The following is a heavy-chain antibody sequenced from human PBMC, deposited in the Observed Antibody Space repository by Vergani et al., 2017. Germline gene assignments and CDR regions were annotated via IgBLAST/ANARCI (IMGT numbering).Heavy chain of an antibody. J-gene: IGHJ6*03. Sequence: EVQLLESGGGLVQPGGSLRLSCAASGFTFSSYAMSWVRQAPGKGLEWVSAISGSGGSTYYADSVKGRFTISRDNSKNTLYLQMNSLRAADTAVYYCAQTSRAVYYYMDVWGKGTTVTVSS. CDR3: AQTSRAVYYYMDV. D-gene: IGHD6-6*01. V-gene: IGHV3-23*01. CDR1: GFTFSSYA. CDR2: ISGSGGST.